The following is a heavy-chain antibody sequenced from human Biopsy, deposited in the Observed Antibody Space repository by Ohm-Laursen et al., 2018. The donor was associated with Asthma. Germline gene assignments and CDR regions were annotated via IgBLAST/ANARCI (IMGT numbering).Heavy chain of an antibody. CDR1: GFTFSNFG. D-gene: IGHD2/OR15-2a*01. Sequence: SLRLSCAASGFTFSNFGMHWLRQAPGKGLEWLAVISDDGGQKHYGASVKGRSTISRDNSKSTVFLDMTSLKDEDTGLYFCAKDEGKVKNWFDPWGPGTRVNVSS. J-gene: IGHJ5*02. CDR2: ISDDGGQK. CDR3: AKDEGKVKNWFDP. V-gene: IGHV3-30*18.